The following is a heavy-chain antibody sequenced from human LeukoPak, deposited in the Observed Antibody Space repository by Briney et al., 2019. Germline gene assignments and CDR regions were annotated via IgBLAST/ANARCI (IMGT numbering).Heavy chain of an antibody. CDR2: ISYDGRNI. J-gene: IGHJ4*02. V-gene: IGHV3-30*18. Sequence: PGGSLRLSCAASGFTFNNYGMLWVRQAPGKGLEWVAVISYDGRNIHYPDSVKGRFTISRDISTDTLWLQMDSLRTEDTAVYYCAKGPLRGTAAAIDYWGQGTLVTVSS. CDR3: AKGPLRGTAAAIDY. CDR1: GFTFNNYG. D-gene: IGHD2-2*01.